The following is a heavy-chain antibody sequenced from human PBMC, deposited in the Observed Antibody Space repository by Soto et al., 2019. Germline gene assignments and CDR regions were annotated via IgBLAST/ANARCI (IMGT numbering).Heavy chain of an antibody. CDR1: GYTFTSYG. J-gene: IGHJ6*03. CDR2: ISAYNGNT. D-gene: IGHD3-3*01. Sequence: ASVKVSCKASGYTFTSYGISWVRQAPGQGLEWMGWISAYNGNTNYAQKLQGRVTMTTDTSTSTAYMELRSLRSDDTAVYYCARSPIFGVVTHYYYYYMDVGGKGTTVTVSS. V-gene: IGHV1-18*01. CDR3: ARSPIFGVVTHYYYYYMDV.